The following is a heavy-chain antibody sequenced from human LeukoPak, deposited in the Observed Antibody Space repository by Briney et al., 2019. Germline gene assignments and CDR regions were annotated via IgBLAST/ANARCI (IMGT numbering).Heavy chain of an antibody. J-gene: IGHJ4*02. CDR3: ARVDAGEVAGPIDY. D-gene: IGHD6-19*01. CDR1: GDYISSYY. V-gene: IGHV4-59*01. Sequence: SETLSLTCSVSGDYISSYYWSWIRQPPGKGLEWIGYINYRGSTNYNPSLKSRVTISIDTSKNQFSLKLSSVTAADTAVYYCARVDAGEVAGPIDYWGQGTLVTVSS. CDR2: INYRGST.